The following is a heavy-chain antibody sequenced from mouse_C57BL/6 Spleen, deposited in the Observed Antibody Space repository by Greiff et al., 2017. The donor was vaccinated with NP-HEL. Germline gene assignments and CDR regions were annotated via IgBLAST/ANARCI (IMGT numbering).Heavy chain of an antibody. V-gene: IGHV14-4*01. CDR3: TTLNWDVGFAY. CDR1: GFNIKDDY. D-gene: IGHD4-1*01. Sequence: DQLQQSGAELVRPGASVKLSCTASGFNIKDDYMHWVKQRPEQGLEWIGWIDPENGDTEYASKFQGKATITADTSSNTAYLQLSSLTSEDTAVYYCTTLNWDVGFAYWGQGTLVTVSA. CDR2: IDPENGDT. J-gene: IGHJ3*01.